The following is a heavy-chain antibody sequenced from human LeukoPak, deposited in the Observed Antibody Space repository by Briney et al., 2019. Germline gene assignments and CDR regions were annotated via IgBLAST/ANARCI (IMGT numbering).Heavy chain of an antibody. CDR3: ARGRRRYYDSSGYYLGY. Sequence: SETLSLTCTVSGGSISSSSYYWGWIRQPPGKGLEWIGEINHSGSTNYNPSLKSRVTISVDTSKNQFSLKLSSVTAADTAVYYCARGRRRYYDSSGYYLGYWGQGTLVTVSS. J-gene: IGHJ4*02. CDR2: INHSGST. V-gene: IGHV4-39*07. CDR1: GGSISSSSYY. D-gene: IGHD3-22*01.